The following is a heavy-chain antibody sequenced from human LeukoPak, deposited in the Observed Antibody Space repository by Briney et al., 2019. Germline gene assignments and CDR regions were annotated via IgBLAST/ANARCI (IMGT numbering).Heavy chain of an antibody. D-gene: IGHD3-22*01. J-gene: IGHJ1*01. CDR2: INPNSGGT. V-gene: IGHV1-2*02. CDR3: ARYRNYYDSSGYYYVEYFQH. CDR1: GYTFTGNY. Sequence: ASVKVSCKASGYTFTGNYMHWVRQAPGQGLEWMGWINPNSGGTNYAQKFQGRVTMTRDTSISTAYMELSRLRSDDTAVYYCARYRNYYDSSGYYYVEYFQHWGQGTLVTVSS.